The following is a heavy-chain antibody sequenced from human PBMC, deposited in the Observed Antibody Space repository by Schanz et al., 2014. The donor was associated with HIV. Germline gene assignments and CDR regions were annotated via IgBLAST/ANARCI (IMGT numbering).Heavy chain of an antibody. D-gene: IGHD6-13*01. Sequence: QVHLVQSGAEVKKPGASVKVSCKASGYTFSGYYIHWVRQAPGQGLEWMGWINPNSGGTNSAQKFQGRVTMSMDTSISTAYMEVRSLRSDDTALYFCARDLVDSSTWYDAFDIWGQGTKVTVSS. V-gene: IGHV1-2*02. CDR1: GYTFSGYY. CDR3: ARDLVDSSTWYDAFDI. J-gene: IGHJ3*02. CDR2: INPNSGGT.